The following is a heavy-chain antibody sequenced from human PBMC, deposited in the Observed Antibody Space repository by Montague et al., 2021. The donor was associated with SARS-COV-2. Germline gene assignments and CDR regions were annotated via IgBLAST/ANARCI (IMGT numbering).Heavy chain of an antibody. CDR1: GGSISSYY. V-gene: IGHV4-59*01. CDR3: ARDGYYDNSGYYVRDAFDV. J-gene: IGHJ3*01. Sequence: SETLSLTCTVSGGSISSYYWSWIRQPPGKGLEWIGYIYYSGSTNYNPSLKSRVTISVYTSKNQFSLKLRSVTAADTAVYYCARDGYYDNSGYYVRDAFDVWGQGTMVTVSS. CDR2: IYYSGST. D-gene: IGHD3-22*01.